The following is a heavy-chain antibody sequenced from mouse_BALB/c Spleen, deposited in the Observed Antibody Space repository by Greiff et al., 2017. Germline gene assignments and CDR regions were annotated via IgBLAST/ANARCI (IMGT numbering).Heavy chain of an antibody. V-gene: IGHV2-2*02. Sequence: VMLVESGPGLVQPSRSLSITCTVSGFSLTSYGVHWVRQSPGKGLEWLGVIWSGGSTDYNAAFISRLSISKDNSKSQVFFKMNSLQANDTAIYYCARKNYRYDALDYWGQGTTLTVSS. CDR1: GFSLTSYG. J-gene: IGHJ2*01. CDR2: IWSGGST. D-gene: IGHD2-14*01. CDR3: ARKNYRYDALDY.